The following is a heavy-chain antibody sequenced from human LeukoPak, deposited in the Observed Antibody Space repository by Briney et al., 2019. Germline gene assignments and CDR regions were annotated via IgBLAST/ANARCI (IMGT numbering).Heavy chain of an antibody. J-gene: IGHJ6*03. D-gene: IGHD5-18*01. CDR3: ARWGYSYGYYYYYYMDV. V-gene: IGHV1-18*01. CDR2: ISAYNGNT. CDR1: GGTLSSYA. Sequence: ASVKVSCKASGGTLSSYAISWVRQAPGQGLEWMGWISAYNGNTNYAQKLQGRVTMTTDTSTSTAYMELRSLRSDDTAVYYCARWGYSYGYYYYYYMDVWGKGTTVTVSS.